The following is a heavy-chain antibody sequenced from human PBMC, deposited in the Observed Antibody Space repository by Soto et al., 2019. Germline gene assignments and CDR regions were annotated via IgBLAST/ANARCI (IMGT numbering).Heavy chain of an antibody. V-gene: IGHV4-31*03. CDR2: IYYSGST. J-gene: IGHJ6*02. D-gene: IGHD1-26*01. Sequence: KPSETLSLTCTVSGGSISSGGYYWSWIRQHPGKGLEWIGYIYYSGSTYYNPSLKSRVTISVDTSKNQFSLKLSSVTAADTAVYYCARYRKAGGRYYGMDVWGQGTTVTVSS. CDR3: ARYRKAGGRYYGMDV. CDR1: GGSISSGGYY.